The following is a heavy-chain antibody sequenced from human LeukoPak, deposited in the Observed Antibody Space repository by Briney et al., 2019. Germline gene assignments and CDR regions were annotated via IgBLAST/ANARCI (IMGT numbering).Heavy chain of an antibody. CDR2: IYYTGGT. J-gene: IGHJ4*02. Sequence: SETLSLTCTVSGGSISSYYWSWIRRPPGKGLEWIGYIYYTGGTTYNPSLESRITISVDTSKNQFSLELTSVTAADTAVYYCARGPNYSGYGNFDYWGQGTLVTVSS. CDR1: GGSISSYY. CDR3: ARGPNYSGYGNFDY. D-gene: IGHD5-12*01. V-gene: IGHV4-59*01.